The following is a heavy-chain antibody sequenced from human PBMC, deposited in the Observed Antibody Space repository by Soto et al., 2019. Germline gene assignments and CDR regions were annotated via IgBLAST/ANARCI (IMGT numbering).Heavy chain of an antibody. Sequence: QVQLVQPGAEVKKPVASVKVSCKASGYTFTSYAIHWVRQAPGQRLELMGWINAGNGHTQYSQRFQGRVTITRDTSANIAYMEVSSLRSEDTALYYCAREQSGEIMTMTAAFDIWGQGTMVTVSS. V-gene: IGHV1-3*01. CDR1: GYTFTSYA. CDR3: AREQSGEIMTMTAAFDI. CDR2: INAGNGHT. J-gene: IGHJ3*02. D-gene: IGHD2-21*02.